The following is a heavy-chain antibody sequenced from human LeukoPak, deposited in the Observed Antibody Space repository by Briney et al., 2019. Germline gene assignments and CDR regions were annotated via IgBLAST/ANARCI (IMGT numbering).Heavy chain of an antibody. D-gene: IGHD1-26*01. CDR3: AREGGGIDY. J-gene: IGHJ4*02. CDR2: ISSGSGYI. V-gene: IGHV3-21*01. CDR1: GFTFSTYN. Sequence: GGSLRLSCAASGFTFSTYNMNWVRQAPGKGLEWVSSISSGSGYIYYADSVKGRFIISRDNAKNSLYLQMNSLRAEDTAVYYRAREGGGIDYWGQGTLVTVSS.